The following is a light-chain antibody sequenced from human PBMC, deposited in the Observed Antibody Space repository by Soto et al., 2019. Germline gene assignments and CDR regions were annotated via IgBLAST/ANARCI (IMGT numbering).Light chain of an antibody. Sequence: QSVLTQPPSASGTPGQRVTISCSGSYSNIGSNTVDWYQQLPGTAPKLLIYSNNQRPSGVPDRFSGSKSGTSASLAIGGLQSEDEADYYCAAWDDSLNGFYVFGTGTKVTVL. CDR2: SNN. CDR3: AAWDDSLNGFYV. V-gene: IGLV1-44*01. J-gene: IGLJ1*01. CDR1: YSNIGSNT.